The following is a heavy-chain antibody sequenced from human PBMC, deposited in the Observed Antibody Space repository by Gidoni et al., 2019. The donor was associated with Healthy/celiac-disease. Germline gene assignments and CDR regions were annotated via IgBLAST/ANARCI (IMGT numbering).Heavy chain of an antibody. Sequence: EVQLVQSGAEVKKPGESLKISCKGSGYRFTSYWIGWVRQMPGKGLEWMGIIYPGDSDTRYSPSFQGQVTISADKSISTAYLQWSSLKASDTAMYYCATRRIAAAGLDPDAFDIWGQGTMVTVSS. V-gene: IGHV5-51*01. CDR1: GYRFTSYW. D-gene: IGHD6-13*01. CDR2: IYPGDSDT. J-gene: IGHJ3*02. CDR3: ATRRIAAAGLDPDAFDI.